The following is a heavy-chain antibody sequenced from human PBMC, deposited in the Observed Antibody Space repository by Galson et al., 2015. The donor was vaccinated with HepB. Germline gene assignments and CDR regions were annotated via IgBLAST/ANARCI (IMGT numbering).Heavy chain of an antibody. D-gene: IGHD2-2*01. J-gene: IGHJ6*03. CDR3: ARALVVPAATLYYYYYYMDV. CDR1: GGSISSSNW. V-gene: IGHV4-4*02. Sequence: LSLTCAVSGGSISSSNWWSWVRQPPGKGLEWIGEIYHSGSTNYNPSLKSRVTISVDKSKNQFSLKLSSVTAADTAVYYCARALVVPAATLYYYYYYMDVWGKGTTVTVSS. CDR2: IYHSGST.